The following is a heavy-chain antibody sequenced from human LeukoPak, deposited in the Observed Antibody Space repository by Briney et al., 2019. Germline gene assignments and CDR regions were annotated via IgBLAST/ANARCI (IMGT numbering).Heavy chain of an antibody. J-gene: IGHJ4*02. V-gene: IGHV3-23*01. Sequence: GGSLTLSCAASGFTFSSYAMSWVRQAPGKGLEWVSAISGSGGSTYYADSVKGRFTISRDNSKNTLYLQMNSLRAEDTAAYYCAKDRLQWLALYYFDYWGQGTLVTVSS. CDR2: ISGSGGST. CDR3: AKDRLQWLALYYFDY. CDR1: GFTFSSYA. D-gene: IGHD6-19*01.